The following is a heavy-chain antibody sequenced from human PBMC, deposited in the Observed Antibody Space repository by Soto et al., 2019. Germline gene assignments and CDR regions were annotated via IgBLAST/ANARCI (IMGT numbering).Heavy chain of an antibody. D-gene: IGHD3-16*01. CDR2: VSASGLNT. CDR3: AKDLPRGTSGDFVDY. J-gene: IGHJ4*02. Sequence: EVQLLESGGKLVQPGGSLTLSCAASGFTFSTYAMAWVRQAPGKGLEWVSGVSASGLNTDYADPVKGRFYISRDNSKNPVSLHMNRLRAEDTALYYCAKDLPRGTSGDFVDYWGQGTPVTVSS. CDR1: GFTFSTYA. V-gene: IGHV3-23*01.